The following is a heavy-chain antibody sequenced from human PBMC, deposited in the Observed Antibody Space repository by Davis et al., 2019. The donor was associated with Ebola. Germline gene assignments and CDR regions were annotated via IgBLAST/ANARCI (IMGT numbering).Heavy chain of an antibody. CDR2: MNPNSGNT. D-gene: IGHD1-26*01. CDR3: ARGRGLPLGVGNFQH. J-gene: IGHJ1*01. Sequence: ASVKVSCKASGYTFTSYDINWVRQAPGQGLEWMGWMNPNSGNTGSAQKFQGRVTMTRNTSISTAYMELSSLRSEDTAVYYCARGRGLPLGVGNFQHWGQGTLVTVSS. CDR1: GYTFTSYD. V-gene: IGHV1-8*01.